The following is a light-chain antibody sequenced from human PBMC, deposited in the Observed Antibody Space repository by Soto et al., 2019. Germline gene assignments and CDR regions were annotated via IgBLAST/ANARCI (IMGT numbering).Light chain of an antibody. Sequence: QSVLTQPPSVSEAPRQRVTISCSGSNSNIGNNAVSWYQQVPGKAPKLLVYYDDLVPSGVSDRFSGSKSGTAASLAISGFQSEDEADYYCATWDDSLNGVVFGGGTKRTVL. CDR3: ATWDDSLNGVV. V-gene: IGLV1-36*01. CDR2: YDD. CDR1: NSNIGNNA. J-gene: IGLJ2*01.